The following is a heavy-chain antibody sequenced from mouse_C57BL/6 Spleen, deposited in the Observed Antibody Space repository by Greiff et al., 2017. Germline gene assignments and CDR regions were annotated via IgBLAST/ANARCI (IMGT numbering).Heavy chain of an antibody. CDR3: ARLTGTLIDYAMDD. Sequence: LVESGPELVKPGASVKISCKASGYAFSSSWMNWVKQRPGQGLEWIGRIYPGDGDTNYNGKFKGKATLTADKSSSTAYMQLSSLTSEDSAVYFCARLTGTLIDYAMDDWGQGTSVTVSS. V-gene: IGHV1-82*01. D-gene: IGHD4-1*01. CDR1: GYAFSSSW. J-gene: IGHJ4*01. CDR2: IYPGDGDT.